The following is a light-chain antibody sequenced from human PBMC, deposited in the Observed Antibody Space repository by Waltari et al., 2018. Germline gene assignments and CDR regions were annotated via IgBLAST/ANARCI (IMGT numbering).Light chain of an antibody. CDR2: GST. Sequence: QSVLTQPPSVSGAPGQRVTISCTGSGSNIGAGHDAHWYQQLPRAAPKLLIYGSTSRPLGVPDRFFGSTSATSASLAITGLQAEDEADYYCQSYDTSLRVVFGGGTKLTVL. J-gene: IGLJ3*02. CDR3: QSYDTSLRVV. V-gene: IGLV1-40*01. CDR1: GSNIGAGHD.